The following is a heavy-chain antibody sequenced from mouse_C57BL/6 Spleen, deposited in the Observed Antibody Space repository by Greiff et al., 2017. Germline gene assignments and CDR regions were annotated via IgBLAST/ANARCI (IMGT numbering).Heavy chain of an antibody. CDR1: GYTFTSYW. D-gene: IGHD4-1*01. CDR3: AREGELGLYYAMGF. Sequence: QVHVKQSGAELVKPGASVKLSCKASGYTFTSYWMHWVKQRPGRGLEWIGRIDPNSGGTKYNEKFKSKATLTVDKPSSTAYMQLSSLTSEDSAVYYCAREGELGLYYAMGFWGQRTSVTVSS. V-gene: IGHV1-72*01. CDR2: IDPNSGGT. J-gene: IGHJ4*01.